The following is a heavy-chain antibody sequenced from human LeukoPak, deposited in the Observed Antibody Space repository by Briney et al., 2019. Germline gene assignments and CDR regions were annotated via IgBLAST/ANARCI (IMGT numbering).Heavy chain of an antibody. D-gene: IGHD3-3*01. Sequence: SETLSLTCTVSGGSISSGGYYWSWIRQHPGKGLEWIGYIYYSGSTYYNPSLKSRVTISVDTSKNQFSLKVSSVTAADTAVYYCVRIFGAAVIDYWGQGTLVTVSS. CDR2: IYYSGST. J-gene: IGHJ4*02. V-gene: IGHV4-31*03. CDR3: VRIFGAAVIDY. CDR1: GGSISSGGYY.